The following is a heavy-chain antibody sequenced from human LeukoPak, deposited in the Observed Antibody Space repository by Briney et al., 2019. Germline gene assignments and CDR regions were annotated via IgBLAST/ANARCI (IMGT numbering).Heavy chain of an antibody. V-gene: IGHV4-61*01. Sequence: SETLSLTCTVSGVSISNNYYYWAWIRQPQGKGLEWIGYIYYSGSTNYNPSLKSRVTISVDTSKNQFSLKLSPVTAADTAVYYCAREGVFSYDSSGYYLPYFDYWGQGTLVTVSS. J-gene: IGHJ4*02. CDR1: GVSISNNYYY. CDR2: IYYSGST. CDR3: AREGVFSYDSSGYYLPYFDY. D-gene: IGHD3-22*01.